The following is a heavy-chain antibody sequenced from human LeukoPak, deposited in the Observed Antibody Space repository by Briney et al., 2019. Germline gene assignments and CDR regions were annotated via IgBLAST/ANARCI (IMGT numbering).Heavy chain of an antibody. Sequence: ASVTVSCKASGYTFTSYGISWVRQAPGQGLEWMGWISAYNGNTNYAQKLQGRVTMTTDTSTSTAYMELRSLRSDDTAVYYCARDHAAGGLLWFGELLYDDFDYWGQGTLVTVSS. CDR1: GYTFTSYG. D-gene: IGHD3-10*01. J-gene: IGHJ4*02. V-gene: IGHV1-18*01. CDR3: ARDHAAGGLLWFGELLYDDFDY. CDR2: ISAYNGNT.